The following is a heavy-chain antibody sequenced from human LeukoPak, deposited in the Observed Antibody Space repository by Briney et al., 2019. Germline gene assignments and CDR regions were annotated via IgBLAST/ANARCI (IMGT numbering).Heavy chain of an antibody. V-gene: IGHV5-51*01. CDR1: GYNFPYYW. CDR3: ARADGYTAHFDS. J-gene: IGHJ4*02. D-gene: IGHD5-24*01. CDR2: IYPGDSDT. Sequence: GESLKISCKGSGYNFPYYWIAWVRQMPGKGLEWMGIIYPGDSDTRYSPSFQGQVPISADMSITTAYLRWNSLKASDTAMYYCARADGYTAHFDSWGQGTLVTVSS.